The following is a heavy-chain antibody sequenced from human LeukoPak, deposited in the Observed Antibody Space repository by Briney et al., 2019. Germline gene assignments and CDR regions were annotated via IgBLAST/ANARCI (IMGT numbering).Heavy chain of an antibody. Sequence: ASVKVSCKASGYTFTNYPINWVRQAPGQGLEWMGWINAYNGNTKYAQKLQGKIIMTRDTSTNTVYMEVRSLRSDDTAIYYCARDLRGFVGEVRGGYYYYPMDVWGQGTTVTVSS. CDR3: ARDLRGFVGEVRGGYYYYPMDV. CDR1: GYTFTNYP. J-gene: IGHJ6*02. CDR2: INAYNGNT. V-gene: IGHV1-18*01. D-gene: IGHD3-10*01.